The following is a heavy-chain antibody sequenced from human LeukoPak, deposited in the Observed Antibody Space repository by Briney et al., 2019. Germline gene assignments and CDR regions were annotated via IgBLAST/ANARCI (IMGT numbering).Heavy chain of an antibody. D-gene: IGHD3-16*02. Sequence: GGSLGLSCAASGFTFSSYWMSWVRQAPGKGLEWVANIKQDGSEKYYVDSVKGRFTISRDNAKNSLYLQMNSLRAEDTAVYYCARAGYDYVWGSYRLWGQGTLVTVSS. CDR3: ARAGYDYVWGSYRL. J-gene: IGHJ4*02. V-gene: IGHV3-7*04. CDR2: IKQDGSEK. CDR1: GFTFSSYW.